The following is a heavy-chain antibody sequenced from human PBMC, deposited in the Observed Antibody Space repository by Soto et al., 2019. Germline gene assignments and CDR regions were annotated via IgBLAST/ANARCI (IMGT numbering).Heavy chain of an antibody. J-gene: IGHJ4*02. CDR1: GVSISSGNW. D-gene: IGHD3-22*01. CDR3: ARVEVYDSHPFDY. Sequence: NPSETLSLTCDVSGVSISSGNWWSWIRQPPGKGLEWIGYIYYSGSTYYNPSLKSRVTISVDTSKNQFSLKLSSVTAADTAVYYCARVEVYDSHPFDYWGQGTLVTVSS. V-gene: IGHV4-30-4*01. CDR2: IYYSGST.